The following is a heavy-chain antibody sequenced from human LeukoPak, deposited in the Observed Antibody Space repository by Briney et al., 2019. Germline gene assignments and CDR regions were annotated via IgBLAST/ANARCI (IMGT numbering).Heavy chain of an antibody. CDR1: GFTFSSYS. Sequence: GESLRLSCAASGFTFSSYSMNWVRQAPGKGLEWVSSISSSSSYIYYADSVKGRFTISRDNAKNSLYLQMNSLRAEDTAVYYCARAWSRGYSWVAYYFDYWGQGTLVTVSS. CDR3: ARAWSRGYSWVAYYFDY. D-gene: IGHD3-22*01. CDR2: ISSSSSYI. V-gene: IGHV3-21*01. J-gene: IGHJ4*02.